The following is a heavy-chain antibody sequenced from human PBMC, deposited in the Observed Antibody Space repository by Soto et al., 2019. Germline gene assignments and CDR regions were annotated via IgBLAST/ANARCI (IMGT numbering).Heavy chain of an antibody. J-gene: IGHJ6*02. CDR1: GYTLKPFA. V-gene: IGHV1-18*01. CDR2: INGYTGDT. Sequence: QVQLVQSGGEVKQPGASVRVSCKTSGYTLKPFAMTWVRRAPGQGLEWVGWINGYTGDTNYAQIFQGRVTITRDTHNSSGHLDLRTLRSDDTAIYYCARIEKSYPHYDYFRMDVWGQGTTVTVSS. D-gene: IGHD3-16*01. CDR3: ARIEKSYPHYDYFRMDV.